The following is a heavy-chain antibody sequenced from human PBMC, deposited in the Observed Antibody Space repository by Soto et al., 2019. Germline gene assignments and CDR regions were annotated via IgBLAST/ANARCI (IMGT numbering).Heavy chain of an antibody. CDR2: IYYSGST. V-gene: IGHV4-59*08. Sequence: SETLSLTCSVSGGSIGSYYWSWIRQPPGKGLEWIGYIYYSGSTDYNPSLKSRVTISVDTSKNQFSLKLSSVTAADTAVYYCARGGWGQIDYWGQGTLVTVSS. D-gene: IGHD3-16*01. CDR1: GGSIGSYY. CDR3: ARGGWGQIDY. J-gene: IGHJ4*02.